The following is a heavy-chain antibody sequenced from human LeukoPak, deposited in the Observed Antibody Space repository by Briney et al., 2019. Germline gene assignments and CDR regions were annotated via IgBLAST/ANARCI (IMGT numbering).Heavy chain of an antibody. V-gene: IGHV3-23*01. CDR3: AKDLSSISPDIVATERFDY. D-gene: IGHD5-12*01. CDR2: ISGSGVST. CDR1: GFTFSDYY. Sequence: PGGSLRLSCAASGFTFSDYYMSWIRQAPGKGLEWVSAISGSGVSTYYADSVKGRFTISRDNSKNTLYLQMNSLRAEDTAVYYCAKDLSSISPDIVATERFDYWGQGTLVTVSS. J-gene: IGHJ4*02.